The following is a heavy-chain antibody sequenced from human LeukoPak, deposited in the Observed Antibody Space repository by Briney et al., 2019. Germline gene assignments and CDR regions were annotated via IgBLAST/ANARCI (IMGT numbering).Heavy chain of an antibody. CDR3: ARDWKAYCSRGSCYSGSFY. Sequence: ASVKVSCKASGYTFTGYYIHWVRQAPGQGLEWMGWINPNNGGTNYAQKFQGRVTMTRDTSISTAYMELSSLRSDDTAVYYCARDWKAYCSRGSCYSGSFYWGQGTLVTVSS. CDR1: GYTFTGYY. J-gene: IGHJ4*02. CDR2: INPNNGGT. D-gene: IGHD2-15*01. V-gene: IGHV1-2*02.